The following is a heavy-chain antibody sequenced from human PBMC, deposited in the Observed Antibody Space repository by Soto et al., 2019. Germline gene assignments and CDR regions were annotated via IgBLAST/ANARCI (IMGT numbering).Heavy chain of an antibody. J-gene: IGHJ4*02. CDR3: AKVLSSGSYSGALEY. V-gene: IGHV3-23*01. Sequence: GGSLGLSCVASGFSITSFAMSWVRQAPGKGLEWASAISASGGSTYADSVKGRFTISRDNSKNTLYLQMNSLRVEDTAVYYCAKVLSSGSYSGALEYWSQGALVTVSS. CDR2: ISASGGST. D-gene: IGHD1-26*01. CDR1: GFSITSFA.